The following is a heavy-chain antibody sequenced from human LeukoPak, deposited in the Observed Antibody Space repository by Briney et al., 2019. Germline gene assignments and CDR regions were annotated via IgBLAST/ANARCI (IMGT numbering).Heavy chain of an antibody. V-gene: IGHV4-59*01. CDR2: IYNSGGT. Sequence: EPSETLSLTCAASGDSISSYYWSWIRQPPGKGLEWIGYIYNSGGTDYNPSLKSRVTISLDTSKNQFPLKLTSVTAADTAVYHCARAGSGYSFDIWGQGTMVTVSS. D-gene: IGHD3-22*01. CDR3: ARAGSGYSFDI. J-gene: IGHJ3*02. CDR1: GDSISSYY.